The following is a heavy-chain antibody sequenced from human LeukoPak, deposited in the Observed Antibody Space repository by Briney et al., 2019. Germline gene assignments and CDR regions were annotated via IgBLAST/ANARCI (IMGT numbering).Heavy chain of an antibody. D-gene: IGHD4-11*01. CDR2: IYYSGST. Sequence: PSETLSLTCTVSGGSISSYYWSWIWQPPGKGLEWIGYIYYSGSTNYNPSLKSRVTISVDTSKNQFSLKLSSVTAADTAVYYCARVITTDYYYYYGMDVWGQGTTVTVSS. J-gene: IGHJ6*02. V-gene: IGHV4-59*01. CDR3: ARVITTDYYYYYGMDV. CDR1: GGSISSYY.